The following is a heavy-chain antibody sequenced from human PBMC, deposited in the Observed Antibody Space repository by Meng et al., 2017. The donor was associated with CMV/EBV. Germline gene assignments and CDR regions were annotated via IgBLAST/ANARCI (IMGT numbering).Heavy chain of an antibody. D-gene: IGHD2-2*01. CDR2: ISYDGSNK. Sequence: GGSLRLSCAASGFTFSSYAMHWVRQAPGKGLEWVAVISYDGSNKYYADSVKGRFTISRDNSKNTLYLQMNSQRAEDTAVYYCARELVPAATTYYYYGMDVWGQGTTVTVSS. J-gene: IGHJ6*02. CDR3: ARELVPAATTYYYYGMDV. V-gene: IGHV3-30*04. CDR1: GFTFSSYA.